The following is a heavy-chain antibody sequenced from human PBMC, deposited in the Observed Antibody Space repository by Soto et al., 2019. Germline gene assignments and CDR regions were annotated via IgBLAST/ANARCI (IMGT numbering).Heavy chain of an antibody. CDR3: AREEAAIFDN. CDR1: RFTFSSYA. J-gene: IGHJ4*02. CDR2: ISYDGSHK. Sequence: GGSLRLSCAAFRFTFSSYAMHWVRQAPGKGLEWVAVISYDGSHKNHADSVKGRFTISRDNSEDTLYLQMNSLRTEDTAVYYCAREEAAIFDNWGQGTLVTVSS. D-gene: IGHD2-2*02. V-gene: IGHV3-30-3*01.